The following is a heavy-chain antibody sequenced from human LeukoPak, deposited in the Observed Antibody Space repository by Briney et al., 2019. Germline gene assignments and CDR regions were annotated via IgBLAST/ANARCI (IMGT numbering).Heavy chain of an antibody. V-gene: IGHV3-66*04. J-gene: IGHJ4*02. Sequence: GGSLRLSCAASGFTVSSNYMSWVRQAPGKGLEWISVTYSGGYTSYSDSVKGRFAIFRDNSKNTLYLQMNSLKDEDTAVYYCAKRSPVAVWGQGTLVTVSS. D-gene: IGHD6-19*01. CDR2: TYSGGYT. CDR1: GFTVSSNY. CDR3: AKRSPVAV.